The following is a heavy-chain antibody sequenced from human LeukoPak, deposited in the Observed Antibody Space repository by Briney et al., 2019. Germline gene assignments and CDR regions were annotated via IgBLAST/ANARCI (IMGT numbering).Heavy chain of an antibody. CDR1: GFTFDDYA. V-gene: IGHV3-43D*04. CDR2: ISWDGGST. J-gene: IGHJ4*02. CDR3: AKDKFRGGIYTDY. D-gene: IGHD2-21*01. Sequence: PGGSLRLSCAASGFTFDDYAMHWVRQAPGKGLEWVSLISWDGGSTYYADSVKGRFTISRDNSKNSLYLQMNSLRAEDTALYYCAKDKFRGGIYTDYWVQGTLVTVSS.